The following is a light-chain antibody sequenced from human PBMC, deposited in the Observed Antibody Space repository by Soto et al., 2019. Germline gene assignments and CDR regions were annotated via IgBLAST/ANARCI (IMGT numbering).Light chain of an antibody. CDR1: QSVNTY. J-gene: IGKJ1*01. Sequence: EIVLTQSPATLSLSPGERATLSCRASQSVNTYLAWYQQKPGQAPRLLIYDASSRATGIPARFSGSGSGTEFTLTISSLEPEDFAVYYCQQRSSWPVTFGQGTRVEIK. CDR3: QQRSSWPVT. V-gene: IGKV3-11*01. CDR2: DAS.